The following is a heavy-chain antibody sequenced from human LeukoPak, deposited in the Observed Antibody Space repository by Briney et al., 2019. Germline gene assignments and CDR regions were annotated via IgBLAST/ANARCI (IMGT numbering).Heavy chain of an antibody. V-gene: IGHV3-7*01. CDR3: ARGTMSVVVAATDYYYGMDV. CDR2: IKEDGTEK. D-gene: IGHD2-15*01. CDR1: GFIFSRYW. Sequence: GGSLRLSCAASGFIFSRYWMTWVRQAPGKGLELLADIKEDGTEKYYVDSVKGRFTISRDNAKNSLYLQMNSLRAEDTAVYYCARGTMSVVVAATDYYYGMDVWGKGTTVTVSS. J-gene: IGHJ6*04.